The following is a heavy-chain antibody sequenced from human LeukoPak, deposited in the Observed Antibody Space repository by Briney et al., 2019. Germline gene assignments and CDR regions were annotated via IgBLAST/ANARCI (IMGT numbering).Heavy chain of an antibody. CDR3: ARDGEYCSSTSCPFQH. CDR1: GGTFSSYA. D-gene: IGHD2-2*01. CDR2: IIPVFGTA. Sequence: SVKVSCKASGGTFSSYAISWVRQAPGQGLEWMGGIIPVFGTANYAQRFQGRVTITADESTSTAYMELSSLRSEDTAVYYCARDGEYCSSTSCPFQHWGQGTLVTVSS. V-gene: IGHV1-69*01. J-gene: IGHJ1*01.